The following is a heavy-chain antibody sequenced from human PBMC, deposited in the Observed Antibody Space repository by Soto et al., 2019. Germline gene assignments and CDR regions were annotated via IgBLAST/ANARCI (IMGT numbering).Heavy chain of an antibody. D-gene: IGHD2-8*01. CDR2: TRNKANSYTT. CDR3: ARALMSQSDY. V-gene: IGHV3-72*01. Sequence: GGSLRLSCAASGFTFSDHYMDWVRQAPGKGLEWVGRTRNKANSYTTEYAASVKGRFTISRDDSKNSLYLQMNSLKTEDTAVYYCARALMSQSDYWGQGTLVTVS. CDR1: GFTFSDHY. J-gene: IGHJ4*02.